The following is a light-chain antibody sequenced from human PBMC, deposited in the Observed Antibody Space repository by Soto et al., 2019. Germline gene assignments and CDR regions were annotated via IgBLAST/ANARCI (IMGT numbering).Light chain of an antibody. J-gene: IGKJ2*01. CDR1: QSVSSN. CDR3: QQYNNWPPMYT. CDR2: GAS. Sequence: EIVMTQSPATLSVSPGERATLSCRASQSVSSNLAWYQQKPGQAPRVLIYGASTRATGIPARFSGSGSGTEFPLTISSLQSEDSAVYYCQQYNNWPPMYTFGQGTKLEIK. V-gene: IGKV3-15*01.